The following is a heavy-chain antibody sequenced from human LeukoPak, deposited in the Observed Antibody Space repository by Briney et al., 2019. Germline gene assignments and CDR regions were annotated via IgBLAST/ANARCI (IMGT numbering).Heavy chain of an antibody. J-gene: IGHJ4*02. CDR3: TTVDFYYGGYYFDY. V-gene: IGHV3-15*01. CDR2: IKSKTDGGTT. CDR1: GFTLSNAW. D-gene: IGHD4-23*01. Sequence: VGSLRLSCAASGFTLSNAWMSWVREAPGKGLEWVGRIKSKTDGGTTDYAAPVKGRFTISRDDSKNTLYLQMNSLKTEDTAVYYCTTVDFYYGGYYFDYWGQGTLVTVSS.